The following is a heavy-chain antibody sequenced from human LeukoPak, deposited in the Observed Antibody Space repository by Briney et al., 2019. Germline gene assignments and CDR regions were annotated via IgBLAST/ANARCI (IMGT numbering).Heavy chain of an antibody. CDR3: AKDNPRTTVTTLNY. V-gene: IGHV3-23*01. J-gene: IGHJ4*02. CDR1: GFTFSSYA. CDR2: ISGSGGST. Sequence: GGSLRLSCAASGFTFSSYAMSWVRQAPGKGLEWVSAISGSGGSTYYADSVKGRFTISRDSSKNTLYLQMNSLRAEDTAVYYCAKDNPRTTVTTLNYWGQGTLVTVSS. D-gene: IGHD4-17*01.